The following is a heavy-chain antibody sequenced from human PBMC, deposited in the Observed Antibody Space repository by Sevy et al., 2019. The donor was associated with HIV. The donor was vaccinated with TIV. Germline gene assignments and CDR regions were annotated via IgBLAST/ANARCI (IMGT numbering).Heavy chain of an antibody. J-gene: IGHJ6*02. Sequence: GGSLRLSCAASGFTFDDSAMHWVRQVPGNGLEWVSGITWNSATIAYADSVNGRFTISRDNAKNSLYLQMKSLRAEDTALYCCAKSLTSYRGMDVWGQGTTVTVSS. V-gene: IGHV3-9*01. CDR2: ITWNSATI. CDR3: AKSLTSYRGMDV. CDR1: GFTFDDSA. D-gene: IGHD3-16*02.